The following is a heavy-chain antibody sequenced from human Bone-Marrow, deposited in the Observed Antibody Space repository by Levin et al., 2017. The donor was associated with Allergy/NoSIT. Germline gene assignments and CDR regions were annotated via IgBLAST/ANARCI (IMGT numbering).Heavy chain of an antibody. V-gene: IGHV3-23*01. Sequence: GGSLRLSCTASGFTFNNYGLTWVRQAPGMGLEWVASIGGSGVDSNYADSVRGRFTITRDMHTDFLQMKIMRVEDSAIYYCAKDPMWDRYNYDMDVWGQGTSVTVSS. D-gene: IGHD1-26*01. J-gene: IGHJ6*02. CDR1: GFTFNNYG. CDR2: IGGSGVDS. CDR3: AKDPMWDRYNYDMDV.